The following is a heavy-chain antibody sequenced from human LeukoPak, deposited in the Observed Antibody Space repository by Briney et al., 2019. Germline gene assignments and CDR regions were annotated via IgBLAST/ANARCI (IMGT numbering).Heavy chain of an antibody. V-gene: IGHV3-64D*06. CDR1: GFTFSSYA. Sequence: GGSLRLSCSASGFTFSSYAMHWVRQAPGKGLEYVSAISSNGGSTYYAGSVKGRFTISRDNSKNTLYLQMSSLRAEDTAVYYWVKDPVPRFVVTAPGALWGQGTLVTVSS. D-gene: IGHD2-21*02. J-gene: IGHJ4*02. CDR3: VKDPVPRFVVTAPGAL. CDR2: ISSNGGST.